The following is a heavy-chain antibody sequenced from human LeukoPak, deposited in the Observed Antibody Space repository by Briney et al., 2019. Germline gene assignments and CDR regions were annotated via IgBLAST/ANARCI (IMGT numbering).Heavy chain of an antibody. CDR1: GFTFSSYS. CDR2: ISSSSSYI. Sequence: GGSLRLSCAASGFTFSSYSMNWVRQAPGKGLEWVSAISSSSSYIYYADSVKGRFTISRDNAKKSLYLQMNSLRAEDTAVYYCARVISPKGFGYCSGGSCYSSPSSGWYREYWGEGTVVTVSS. D-gene: IGHD2-15*01. V-gene: IGHV3-21*01. J-gene: IGHJ4*02. CDR3: ARVISPKGFGYCSGGSCYSSPSSGWYREY.